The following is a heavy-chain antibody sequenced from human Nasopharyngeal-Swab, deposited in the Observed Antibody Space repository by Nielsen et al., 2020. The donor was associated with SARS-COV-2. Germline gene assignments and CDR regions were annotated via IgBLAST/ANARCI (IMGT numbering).Heavy chain of an antibody. J-gene: IGHJ4*02. D-gene: IGHD3-22*01. CDR3: AKDYYDSSGYYFAY. Sequence: GESLKISCAASGFTFSSYGRHGVGQAPGKGLEWVAVISYDGSNKYYADSVKGRFTISRDNSKNTLYLQMNSLRAEDTAVYYCAKDYYDSSGYYFAYWGQGTLVTVSS. V-gene: IGHV3-30*18. CDR2: ISYDGSNK. CDR1: GFTFSSYG.